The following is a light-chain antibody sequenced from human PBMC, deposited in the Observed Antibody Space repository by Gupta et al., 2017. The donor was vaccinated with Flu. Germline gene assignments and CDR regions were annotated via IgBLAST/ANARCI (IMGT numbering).Light chain of an antibody. V-gene: IGLV6-57*01. J-gene: IGLJ2*01. CDR2: ETN. Sequence: VVYETNQRPSGVPRRSSGSIDTSSNSASLSISGRTTEDEADYYCQSYDGSTSVVFGGGTKLTVL. CDR3: QSYDGSTSVV.